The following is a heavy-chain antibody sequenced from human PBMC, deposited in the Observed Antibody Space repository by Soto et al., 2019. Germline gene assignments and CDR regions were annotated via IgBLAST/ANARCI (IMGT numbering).Heavy chain of an antibody. D-gene: IGHD2-2*02. CDR2: INWNGGST. CDR1: GFTFDDYG. V-gene: IGHV3-20*01. Sequence: GSLRLSCAAPGFTFDDYGMSWVRQAPGKGLEWVSGINWNGGSTGYADSVKGRFTISRDNAKNSLYLQMNSLRAEDTALYHCARDNTQTNWFDPWGQGTLVTVSS. J-gene: IGHJ5*02. CDR3: ARDNTQTNWFDP.